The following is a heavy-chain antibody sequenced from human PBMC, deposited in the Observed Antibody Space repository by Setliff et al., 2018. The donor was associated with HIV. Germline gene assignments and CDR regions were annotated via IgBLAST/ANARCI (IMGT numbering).Heavy chain of an antibody. V-gene: IGHV4-59*01. D-gene: IGHD3-16*01. CDR3: ARDLASSYFDF. CDR2: VYFSGDA. J-gene: IGHJ4*02. Sequence: PSETLSLTCTVSGGSINRFFWSWIRQPPGMGLEWIGNVYFSGDATYNPSLKTRVTISIQTSRSQFSLTLRSVTAADTATYYCARDLASSYFDFWGQGALVTVSS. CDR1: GGSINRFF.